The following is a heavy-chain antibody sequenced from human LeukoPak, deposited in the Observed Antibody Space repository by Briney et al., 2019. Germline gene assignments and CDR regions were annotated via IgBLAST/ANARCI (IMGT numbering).Heavy chain of an antibody. V-gene: IGHV1-24*01. CDR3: ATSDPGLRNAFDI. CDR2: FDPEDGET. J-gene: IGHJ3*02. CDR1: GYTLTELS. D-gene: IGHD1-14*01. Sequence: ALVKVSCKVSGYTLTELSMHWVRQAPGKGLEWMGGFDPEDGETIYAQKFQGRVTMTEDTSTDTAYMELSSLRSEDTAVYYCATSDPGLRNAFDIWGQGTMVTVSS.